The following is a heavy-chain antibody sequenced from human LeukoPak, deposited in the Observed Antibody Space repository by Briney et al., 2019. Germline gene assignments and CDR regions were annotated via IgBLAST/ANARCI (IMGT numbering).Heavy chain of an antibody. CDR2: ISAYNGNT. CDR3: ARDEYFYCSSTSCYLASFDY. D-gene: IGHD2-2*01. J-gene: IGHJ4*02. V-gene: IGHV1-18*04. CDR1: GYTFTSYG. Sequence: GASVKVSCKASGYTFTSYGISWVRQAPGQGLEWMGWISAYNGNTNYAQKLQGRVTMTRDTSTSTAYMELRSLRSDDTAVYYCARDEYFYCSSTSCYLASFDYWGQGTLVTVSS.